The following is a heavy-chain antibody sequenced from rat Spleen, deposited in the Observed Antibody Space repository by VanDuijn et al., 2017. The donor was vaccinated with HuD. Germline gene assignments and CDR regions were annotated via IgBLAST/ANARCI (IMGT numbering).Heavy chain of an antibody. CDR2: ISYSGST. Sequence: EVQLQESGPGLVKPSQSLSLTCSVTGYSITSNYWGWIRKFPGNKMEWMGYISYSGSTSYNPSLKSRISITRDTSKNQFFLQLNSLTTEDTATYYCARTYNSGFDYWGQGVMVTVSS. CDR3: ARTYNSGFDY. CDR1: GYSITSNY. V-gene: IGHV3-1*01. J-gene: IGHJ2*01. D-gene: IGHD4-3*01.